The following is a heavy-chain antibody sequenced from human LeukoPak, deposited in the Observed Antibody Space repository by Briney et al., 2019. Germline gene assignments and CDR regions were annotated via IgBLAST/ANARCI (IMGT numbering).Heavy chain of an antibody. J-gene: IGHJ6*02. CDR1: GFTFTSSA. CDR2: IVVGSGNT. Sequence: ASVKVSCKASGFTFTSSAVQWVRQARGQRLEWIGWIVVGSGNTNYAQKLQGRVTMTTDKSTSTAYMELRSLRSDDTAVYYCARDSAVAGIYYYGMDVWGQGTTVTVSS. V-gene: IGHV1-58*01. D-gene: IGHD6-19*01. CDR3: ARDSAVAGIYYYGMDV.